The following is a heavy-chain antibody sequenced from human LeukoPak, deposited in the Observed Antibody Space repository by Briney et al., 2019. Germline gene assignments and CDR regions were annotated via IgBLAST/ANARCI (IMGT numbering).Heavy chain of an antibody. CDR1: GYTFTSYY. CDR3: ARQQGLQNLNFDY. V-gene: IGHV1-46*01. J-gene: IGHJ4*02. Sequence: ASVKVSCKASGYTFTSYYIHWVRQAPGQGPEWMGIINSIGGTTDYAQKFQGRVTMTRDTSTSTVYMELSSLTSDDTAAYYCARQQGLQNLNFDYWGQGTLVTVSS. CDR2: INSIGGTT. D-gene: IGHD4-11*01.